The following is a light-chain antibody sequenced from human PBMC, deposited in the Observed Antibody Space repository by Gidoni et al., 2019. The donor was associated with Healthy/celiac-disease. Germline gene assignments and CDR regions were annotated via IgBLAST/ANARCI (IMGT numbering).Light chain of an antibody. CDR1: SSDVGGYNY. V-gene: IGLV2-8*01. Sequence: QSALTQPPSASGSPGQSVTISCRGTSSDVGGYNYVSWYQQHPGKAPKLMIYEVSKRPSGVPDRFSGSKSGNTASLTVSGLQAEDEADYYCSSYAGSNNVLFGGGTKLTVL. CDR2: EVS. CDR3: SSYAGSNNVL. J-gene: IGLJ2*01.